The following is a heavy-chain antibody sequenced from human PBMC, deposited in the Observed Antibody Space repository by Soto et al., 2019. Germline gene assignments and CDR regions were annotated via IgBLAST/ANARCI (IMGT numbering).Heavy chain of an antibody. V-gene: IGHV4-34*01. D-gene: IGHD6-6*01. CDR3: ARAPKVSGSAQTRPDL. J-gene: IGHJ4*02. CDR1: RGCLSGYY. CDR2: ISPSVTT. Sequence: PXASLWLTCSVCRGCLSGYYWSWIRQPPGKGLEWIGEISPSVTTNYSPSLKSRVSISVDTSKNQFSLNLTSLTAADTAVYYRARAPKVSGSAQTRPDLWGQRSLVTVSS.